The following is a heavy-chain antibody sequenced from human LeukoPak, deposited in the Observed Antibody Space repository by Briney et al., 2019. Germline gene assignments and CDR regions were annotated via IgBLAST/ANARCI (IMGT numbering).Heavy chain of an antibody. J-gene: IGHJ4*02. CDR1: GFTFSSYA. CDR3: AKGYCGGDCLYYFDY. D-gene: IGHD2-21*02. Sequence: GGSLRLSCAASGFTFSSYAMSWVRQAPGKGLERVSAISGSGGSTYYADSVKGRFTISRDNSKNTLYLQMNSLRAEDTAVYYCAKGYCGGDCLYYFDYWGQGTLVTVSS. V-gene: IGHV3-23*01. CDR2: ISGSGGST.